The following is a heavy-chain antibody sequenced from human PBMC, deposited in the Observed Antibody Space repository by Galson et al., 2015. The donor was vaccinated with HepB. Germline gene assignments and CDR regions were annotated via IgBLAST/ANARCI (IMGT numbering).Heavy chain of an antibody. CDR2: TTNKAHNYST. Sequence: SLRLSCAASGFTFSDYFMDWVRQAPGKGLEWIGRTTNKAHNYSTEHAASVKGRFIISRDDSKNSLYLQMNSLKTEDTAVYYCARDNIGSYDYWGQGTLVTVSS. D-gene: IGHD3-10*01. CDR3: ARDNIGSYDY. V-gene: IGHV3-72*01. J-gene: IGHJ4*02. CDR1: GFTFSDYF.